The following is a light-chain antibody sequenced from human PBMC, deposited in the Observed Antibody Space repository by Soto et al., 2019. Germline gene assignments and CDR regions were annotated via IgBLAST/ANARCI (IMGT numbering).Light chain of an antibody. Sequence: DVVMSQSPLALPGTLGQSAAISCTASQSLVYADGNTYLNWLQQSPGQSPRRLIYKVVNRDSGVPDRFSGSASGSEFTLTISRVEAEDIGVYYCMQKAHWPYTVGRGTTVDIK. V-gene: IGKV2-30*01. CDR1: QSLVYADGNTY. J-gene: IGKJ2*01. CDR2: KVV. CDR3: MQKAHWPYT.